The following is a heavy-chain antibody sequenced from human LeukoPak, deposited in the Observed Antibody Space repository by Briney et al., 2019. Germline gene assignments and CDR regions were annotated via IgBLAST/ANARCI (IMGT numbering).Heavy chain of an antibody. J-gene: IGHJ4*02. CDR3: ARGVWFGELLNN. CDR1: GYTFTSYY. Sequence: GASVKVSCKASGYTFTSYYMHWVRQAPGQGLEWMGGIIPIFGTANYAQKFQGRVTITADKSTSTAYMELSSLRSEDTAVYYCARGVWFGELLNNWGQGTLVTVSS. CDR2: IIPIFGTA. V-gene: IGHV1-69*06. D-gene: IGHD3-10*01.